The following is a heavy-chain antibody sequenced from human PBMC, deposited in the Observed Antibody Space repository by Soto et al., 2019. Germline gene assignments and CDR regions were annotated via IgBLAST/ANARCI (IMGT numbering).Heavy chain of an antibody. J-gene: IGHJ4*02. Sequence: SETLSLTCTVSGGSIIGTNYYWAWIRQPPGRGLEWIGSIYHSGGTYYSPSLKSRVTISIDTSKSQFSLKLRSVTAPDTALYYCARWNDGTHDYWGQGTPVTVSS. D-gene: IGHD1-1*01. V-gene: IGHV4-39*01. CDR3: ARWNDGTHDY. CDR2: IYHSGGT. CDR1: GGSIIGTNYY.